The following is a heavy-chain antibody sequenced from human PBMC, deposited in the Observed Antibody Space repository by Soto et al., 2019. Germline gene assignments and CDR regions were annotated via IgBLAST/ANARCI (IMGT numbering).Heavy chain of an antibody. J-gene: IGHJ4*02. CDR3: ARDDDYPDNGFDY. V-gene: IGHV3-33*01. CDR2: ILNDASGH. D-gene: IGHD4-17*01. CDR1: GFTFSRHG. Sequence: QVQLVESGGGVVQPGTSLRLSCAASGFTFSRHGMHWVRQTPGKGLEWLAVILNDASGHWYADSVKGRFTISRDNFENXXXLQMNGLRLEDTAMYYCARDDDYPDNGFDYWGQGTLVTVSS.